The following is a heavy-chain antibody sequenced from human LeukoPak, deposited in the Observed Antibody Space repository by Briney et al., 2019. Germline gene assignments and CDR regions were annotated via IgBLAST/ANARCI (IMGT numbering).Heavy chain of an antibody. V-gene: IGHV1-18*01. J-gene: IGHJ3*02. D-gene: IGHD3-10*01. CDR3: ARGEFPLDAFDI. CDR2: ISAYSGNT. CDR1: GYTFTIYG. Sequence: RASVKVSCKASGYTFTIYGLNWVRQAPGQGLEWMGWISAYSGNTNYAQNLQDRVTITTDTSTSTAYMELTNLTSDDTAVYYCARGEFPLDAFDIWGQGTMVTVSS.